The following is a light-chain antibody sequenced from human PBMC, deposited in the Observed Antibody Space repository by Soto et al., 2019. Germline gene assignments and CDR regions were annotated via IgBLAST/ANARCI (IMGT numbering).Light chain of an antibody. CDR1: RSNIGNNI. V-gene: IGLV1-44*01. CDR2: RTA. CDR3: GAWDDTGPGRWV. Sequence: QSGLTQPPSASGTPGQMITISCAGSRSNIGNNIVTWFQQLPGAAPKVVIYRTAQRPSGVPDRFSGSKSGTSASLAISGLQAEDEADYYCGAWDDTGPGRWVFGGGTKVTVL. J-gene: IGLJ3*02.